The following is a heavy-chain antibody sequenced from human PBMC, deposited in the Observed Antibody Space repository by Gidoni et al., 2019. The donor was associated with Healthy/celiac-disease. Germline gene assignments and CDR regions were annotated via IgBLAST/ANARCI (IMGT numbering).Heavy chain of an antibody. D-gene: IGHD3-9*01. CDR3: ARGLGPDILTGYSPLHPFDY. Sequence: QVQLQQWGAGLLKHSETLSLTCVGNGGSFSGYYWSWIRQPPGKGLEWIGEINHSGSTNYNPSLKSRVTISVDTSKNQFSLKLSSVTAADTAVYYCARGLGPDILTGYSPLHPFDYWGQGTLVTVSS. V-gene: IGHV4-34*01. CDR1: GGSFSGYY. J-gene: IGHJ4*02. CDR2: INHSGST.